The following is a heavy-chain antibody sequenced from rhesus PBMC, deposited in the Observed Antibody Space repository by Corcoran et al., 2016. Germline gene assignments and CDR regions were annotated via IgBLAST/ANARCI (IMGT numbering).Heavy chain of an antibody. D-gene: IGHD4-29*01. Sequence: QVQLVQSGAEVTKPGASVKLSCKASGYPFTGFSLNGVRQASRQRLECMGWSNPNNGNTCDSHKFKGRVTMTRDTSTITAYMELSSLRSEDTAVYYCARVRVAYYFDYWGQGVLVTVSS. CDR2: SNPNNGNT. V-gene: IGHV1-200*01. CDR1: GYPFTGFS. J-gene: IGHJ4*01. CDR3: ARVRVAYYFDY.